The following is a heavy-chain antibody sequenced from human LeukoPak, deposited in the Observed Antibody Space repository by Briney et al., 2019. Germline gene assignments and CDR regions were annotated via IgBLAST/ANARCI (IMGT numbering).Heavy chain of an antibody. J-gene: IGHJ6*02. D-gene: IGHD1-26*01. CDR3: AKSGWVGTTTRYYGLDV. CDR1: EFTFSSYA. V-gene: IGHV3-64*01. Sequence: GGSLRLSCVASEFTFSSYAMYWVRQAPGKGLEYVSAISSNGGSTYYANSVKGRFTISRDNSRNTLYLQMGSLRAEDTAVYYCAKSGWVGTTTRYYGLDVWGQGTTVTVSS. CDR2: ISSNGGST.